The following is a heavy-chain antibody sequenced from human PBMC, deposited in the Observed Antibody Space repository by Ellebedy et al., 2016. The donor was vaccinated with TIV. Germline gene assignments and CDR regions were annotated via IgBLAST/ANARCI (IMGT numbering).Heavy chain of an antibody. CDR1: GFTFDDYA. V-gene: IGHV3-9*01. CDR3: AKDIEPQVGATPYDY. J-gene: IGHJ4*02. D-gene: IGHD1-26*01. CDR2: ISWNSGSI. Sequence: SLKISXAASGFTFDDYAMHWVRQAPGKGLEWVSGISWNSGSIGYADSVKGRFTISRDNAKNSLYLQMNSLRAEDTALYYCAKDIEPQVGATPYDYWGQGTLVTVSS.